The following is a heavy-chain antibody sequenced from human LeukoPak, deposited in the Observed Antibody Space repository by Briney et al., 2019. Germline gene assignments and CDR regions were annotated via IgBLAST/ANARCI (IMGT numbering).Heavy chain of an antibody. CDR3: AREPDLYYDILTGYYSGEYYLDY. V-gene: IGHV1-69*04. J-gene: IGHJ4*02. CDR2: IIPILGIA. D-gene: IGHD3-9*01. Sequence: GASVKVSCKASGGTFSSYAISWVRQAPGQGLECMGRIIPILGIANYAQKFQGRVTITADKSTSTAYMELSSLRSEDTAVYYCAREPDLYYDILTGYYSGEYYLDYWGQGTLVTVSS. CDR1: GGTFSSYA.